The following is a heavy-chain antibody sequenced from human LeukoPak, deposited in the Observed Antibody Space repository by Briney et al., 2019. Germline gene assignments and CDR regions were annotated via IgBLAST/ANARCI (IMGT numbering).Heavy chain of an antibody. CDR2: ISSSGNTI. V-gene: IGHV3-48*02. CDR1: GFTFSSYS. D-gene: IGHD6-6*01. Sequence: GGSLRLSCATSGFTFSSYSMNWVRQAPGKGLEWISYISSSGNTIYYADSTKGRFTISRDNANNSLFLQMHSLRDEDKAVYYCARDPVGYTSSSSDYWGQGTLVTVSS. J-gene: IGHJ4*02. CDR3: ARDPVGYTSSSSDY.